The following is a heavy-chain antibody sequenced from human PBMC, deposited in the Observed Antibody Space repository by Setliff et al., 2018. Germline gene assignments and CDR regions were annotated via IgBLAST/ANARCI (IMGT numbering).Heavy chain of an antibody. Sequence: ASVKVSCKASGYTFTGYYMHWVRQAPGQGLEWMGWINPNNGGTNYAPKFQGSVTMTRDTSISAVYMELHSVTSDDAAIYYCARAYTNMVNYFDHWGQGTLVTVSS. CDR1: GYTFTGYY. V-gene: IGHV1-2*02. D-gene: IGHD2-2*02. CDR2: INPNNGGT. J-gene: IGHJ4*02. CDR3: ARAYTNMVNYFDH.